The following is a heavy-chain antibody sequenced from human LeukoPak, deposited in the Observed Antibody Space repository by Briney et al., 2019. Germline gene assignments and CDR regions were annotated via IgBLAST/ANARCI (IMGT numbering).Heavy chain of an antibody. Sequence: SETLSLTCTVSGGSISSSSYYWGWIRQPPGKGLEWIGSIFYSGSAYYNPSLKSRVAISVDTSKNQFSLKLSSVTAADTAVYYCARQGGTLNWFDPWGQGILVTVSS. CDR3: ARQGGTLNWFDP. D-gene: IGHD1-14*01. V-gene: IGHV4-39*01. CDR2: IFYSGSA. J-gene: IGHJ5*02. CDR1: GGSISSSSYY.